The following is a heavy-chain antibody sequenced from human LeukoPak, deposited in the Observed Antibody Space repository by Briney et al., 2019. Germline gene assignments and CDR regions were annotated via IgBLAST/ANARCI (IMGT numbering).Heavy chain of an antibody. J-gene: IGHJ4*02. CDR1: GFTFDDYA. V-gene: IGHV3-9*01. CDR2: ISWNSGSI. D-gene: IGHD5-24*01. CDR3: AKDKGYNYGAFDY. Sequence: PGGSLRLSCAASGFTFDDYAMHWVRQAPGKGLEWLSGISWNSGSIGYADSAKGRFTISRDNAKDSLYLQMNSLRAEDTALYYCAKDKGYNYGAFDYWGQGTLVTVSS.